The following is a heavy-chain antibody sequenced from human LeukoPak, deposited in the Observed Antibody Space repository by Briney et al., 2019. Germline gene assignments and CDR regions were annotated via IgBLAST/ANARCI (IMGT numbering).Heavy chain of an antibody. CDR1: GGSISSSSYY. Sequence: SETLSLTCTVSGGSISSSSYYWGWIRQPQGKGREWIGSIYYSGSTYYNPSLKSRVTISVDTSKNQFSLKLSSVTAADTAVYYCASSCSLTTADYWGQGTLVTVSS. J-gene: IGHJ4*02. V-gene: IGHV4-39*01. CDR2: IYYSGST. D-gene: IGHD4/OR15-4a*01. CDR3: ASSCSLTTADY.